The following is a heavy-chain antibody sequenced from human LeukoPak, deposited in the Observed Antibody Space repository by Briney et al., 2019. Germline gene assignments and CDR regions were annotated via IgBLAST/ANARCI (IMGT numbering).Heavy chain of an antibody. CDR3: ARRRDSGSLQHFDY. Sequence: GGSLRLSCAASGFTFSDYYMSWIRQAPGKGLEWVSYISSSGTTIYYADSVKGRFTVSRDNAKNSLYLQMNSLRAEDTAVYYCARRRDSGSLQHFDYWGQGTLVTVSS. V-gene: IGHV3-11*01. D-gene: IGHD1-26*01. CDR1: GFTFSDYY. J-gene: IGHJ4*02. CDR2: ISSSGTTI.